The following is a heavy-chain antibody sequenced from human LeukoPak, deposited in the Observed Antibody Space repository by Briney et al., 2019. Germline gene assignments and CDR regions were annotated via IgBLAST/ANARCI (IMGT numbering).Heavy chain of an antibody. V-gene: IGHV3-23*01. CDR3: TTLRPYIQPR. D-gene: IGHD5-18*01. Sequence: GGSLRLSCAASGFTFSSYGMSWVRQAPGKGLEWVSAISGSGGSTYYADSVKGRFTISRDNSKNTLYLQMNSLKTEDTAVYYCTTLRPYIQPRWGQGTMITVSS. CDR1: GFTFSSYG. CDR2: ISGSGGST. J-gene: IGHJ3*01.